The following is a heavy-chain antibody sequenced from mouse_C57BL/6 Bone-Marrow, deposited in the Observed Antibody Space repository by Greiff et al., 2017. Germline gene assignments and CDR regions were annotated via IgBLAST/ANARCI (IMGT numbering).Heavy chain of an antibody. CDR3: ARNLLRGWYFDV. CDR1: GYAFSSSW. J-gene: IGHJ1*03. D-gene: IGHD1-1*01. Sequence: QVQLQQSGPELVKPGASVKISCKASGYAFSSSWMNWVKQRPGKGLEWIGRIYPGDGDTNYNGKFKGKATLTADKSSSTAYMQLSSLTSEDSAVYFCARNLLRGWYFDVWGTGTTVTVSS. V-gene: IGHV1-82*01. CDR2: IYPGDGDT.